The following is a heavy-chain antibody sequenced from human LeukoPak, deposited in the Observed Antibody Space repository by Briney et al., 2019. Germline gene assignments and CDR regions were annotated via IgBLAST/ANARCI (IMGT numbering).Heavy chain of an antibody. CDR3: AKGNWRYFDY. CDR2: ISGSGGST. CDR1: GFTFSTYV. Sequence: GGSLRLSCAASGFTFSTYVMSWVRQAPGKGLEWVSAISGSGGSTYYADSVKGRFTISRDNSKNTLYLQMNSLGADDTAVYYCAKGNWRYFDYWGQGTLVTVAS. D-gene: IGHD1-1*01. J-gene: IGHJ4*02. V-gene: IGHV3-23*01.